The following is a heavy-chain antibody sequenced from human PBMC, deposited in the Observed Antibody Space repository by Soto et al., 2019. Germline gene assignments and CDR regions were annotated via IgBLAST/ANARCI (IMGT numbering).Heavy chain of an antibody. CDR2: IHYSGTS. CDR3: ARHWIAGSSIP. Sequence: SETLSLTCSVSGDSISSSSQYWGWIRQPPGKGLEWIGSIHYSGTSHYNPSLKSRVTIFVDTSKNQLSLKLSSVTAADTAVYYCARHWIAGSSIPWGQGTLVTVSS. V-gene: IGHV4-39*01. CDR1: GDSISSSSQY. D-gene: IGHD2-21*01. J-gene: IGHJ5*02.